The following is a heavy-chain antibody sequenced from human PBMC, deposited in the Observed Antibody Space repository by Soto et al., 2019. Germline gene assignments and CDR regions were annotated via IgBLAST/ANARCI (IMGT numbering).Heavy chain of an antibody. V-gene: IGHV3-7*01. J-gene: IGHJ3*02. CDR1: GFTFGSYW. Sequence: VQLVESGGGLVQPGGSLRLSCAASGFTFGSYWMTWVRQAPGKGLEWVANINQGGREKNYVDSVKGRFTISRDDAEKSHHLQMNSLRVEDTAVYYCAKYGSGNYGAYALDIWGQGTMVTVSS. CDR3: AKYGSGNYGAYALDI. D-gene: IGHD3-10*01. CDR2: INQGGREK.